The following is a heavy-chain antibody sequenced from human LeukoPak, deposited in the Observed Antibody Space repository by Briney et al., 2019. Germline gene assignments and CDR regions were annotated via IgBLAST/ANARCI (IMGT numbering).Heavy chain of an antibody. D-gene: IGHD3-10*01. V-gene: IGHV3-33*01. CDR2: IWYDGSNK. CDR1: GFTFSSYG. CDR3: ASLGKTHYGSGSYKSYYMDV. Sequence: GGSLRLSCAASGFTFSSYGMHWVRQAPGKGLEWVAVIWYDGSNKYYADSVKGRFTISRDNSKNTLYLQMNSLRAEDTAVYYCASLGKTHYGSGSYKSYYMDVWGKGTTVTVSS. J-gene: IGHJ6*03.